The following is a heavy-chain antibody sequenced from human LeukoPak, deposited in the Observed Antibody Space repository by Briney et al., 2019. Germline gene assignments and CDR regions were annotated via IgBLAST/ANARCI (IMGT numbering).Heavy chain of an antibody. Sequence: PGGSLRLSCAASGFTFSSYGMHWVRQAPGKGLEWVAFIRYDGSNKYYADSVKGRFTISRDNSKNTLYLQMNSLRAEDTAVYYCVREGDEYGSSSVWFDPWGQGTLVTVSS. J-gene: IGHJ5*02. CDR2: IRYDGSNK. CDR1: GFTFSSYG. D-gene: IGHD6-6*01. CDR3: VREGDEYGSSSVWFDP. V-gene: IGHV3-30*02.